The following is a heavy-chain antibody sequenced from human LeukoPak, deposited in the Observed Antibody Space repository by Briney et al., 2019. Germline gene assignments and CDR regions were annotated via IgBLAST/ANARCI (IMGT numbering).Heavy chain of an antibody. CDR1: GYTFTSYY. CDR3: ARASDWGDAFDI. V-gene: IGHV1-46*01. CDR2: INPSGGST. D-gene: IGHD7-27*01. Sequence: ASVKVSCKASGYTFTSYYMHWVRQAPGQGLEWMGIINPSGGSTSYAQKFQGRATMTRDMSTSTVYMELSSLRSEDTAVYYCARASDWGDAFDIWGQGTMVTVSS. J-gene: IGHJ3*02.